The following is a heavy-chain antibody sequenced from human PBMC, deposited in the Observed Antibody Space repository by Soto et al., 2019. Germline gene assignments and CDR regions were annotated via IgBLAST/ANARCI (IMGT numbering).Heavy chain of an antibody. Sequence: XGSRRLSCAAAGFTFSSYGLHWVRQAPGKGLEWVAVISYDGSNKYYADSVKGRFTISRDNSKNTLYLQMNSLRAEDTAVYYCAKALFYGGNPHYGMDVWGQGTTVTVSS. V-gene: IGHV3-30*18. CDR2: ISYDGSNK. CDR3: AKALFYGGNPHYGMDV. CDR1: GFTFSSYG. D-gene: IGHD2-15*01. J-gene: IGHJ6*02.